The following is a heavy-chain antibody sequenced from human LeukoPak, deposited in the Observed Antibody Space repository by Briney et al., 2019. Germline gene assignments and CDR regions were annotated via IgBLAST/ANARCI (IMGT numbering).Heavy chain of an antibody. D-gene: IGHD4-23*01. CDR3: ARVPLGNSGGAPFDY. CDR1: GGSISISSGGYY. V-gene: IGHV4-31*03. Sequence: SEALSLTCTVSGGSISISSGGYYWSWIRQHPGKGLEWIGYIYYSGSTYYNPSLKSRVTISVDTSKNQFSLKLSSVTAADTAVYYCARVPLGNSGGAPFDYWGQGTLVTVSS. J-gene: IGHJ4*02. CDR2: IYYSGST.